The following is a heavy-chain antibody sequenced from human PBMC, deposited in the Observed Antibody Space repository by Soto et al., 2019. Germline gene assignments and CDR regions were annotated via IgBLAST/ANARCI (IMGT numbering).Heavy chain of an antibody. V-gene: IGHV4-34*01. J-gene: IGHJ4*02. CDR2: INHSGNT. CDR1: GGSFSGYY. D-gene: IGHD3-9*01. Sequence: PSETLSLTCAVHGGSFSGYYWTWIRQPPGKGLEWIAEINHSGNTNYNPSLKSRVTISADTSKNQFSLRLTSVTAADTAVYYCVRRVYYDILTGWYFDYWGQRTLVTVSS. CDR3: VRRVYYDILTGWYFDY.